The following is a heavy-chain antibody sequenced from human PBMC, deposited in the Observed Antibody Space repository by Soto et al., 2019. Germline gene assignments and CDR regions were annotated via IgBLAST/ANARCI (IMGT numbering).Heavy chain of an antibody. Sequence: PGGSLRLSCAASGFTFSIYAMHWVRQAPGKGLEYVSAISSNGGSTYYADSVKGRFTISRDNSKNTLYLQMSSLRAEDTAVYYCVKSTLYYYDSSGYLDAFDIWGQGTMVTVSS. CDR2: ISSNGGST. D-gene: IGHD3-22*01. J-gene: IGHJ3*02. CDR1: GFTFSIYA. V-gene: IGHV3-64D*08. CDR3: VKSTLYYYDSSGYLDAFDI.